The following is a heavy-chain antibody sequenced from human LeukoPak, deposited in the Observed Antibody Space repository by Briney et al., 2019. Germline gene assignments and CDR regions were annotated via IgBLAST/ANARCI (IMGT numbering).Heavy chain of an antibody. CDR3: AREGFGELPYYYYGMDV. CDR2: ISSGSSTI. CDR1: GFTFSSYS. Sequence: GGSLRLSCAASGFTFSSYSMNWVRQAPGKGLEWVSHISSGSSTIYYADSVKGRFTISRDNAKNSLYLQMNSLRAEDTAVYYCAREGFGELPYYYYGMDVWGQGTTVTVSS. V-gene: IGHV3-48*01. J-gene: IGHJ6*02. D-gene: IGHD3-10*01.